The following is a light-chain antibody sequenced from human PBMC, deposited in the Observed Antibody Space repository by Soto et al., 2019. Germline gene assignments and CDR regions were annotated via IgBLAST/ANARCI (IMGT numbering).Light chain of an antibody. CDR1: QSVSSN. CDR2: GAS. V-gene: IGKV3-15*01. CDR3: QQYNNWPRT. J-gene: IGKJ2*01. Sequence: EIVMTQSPATLSVSPGERATVSCRASQSVSSNLAWYQQKPCQAPRLLIYGASTRATGIPARFSGSGSGTEFTLTIGSLQSEAFAVYYCQQYNNWPRTFGQGTKLEIK.